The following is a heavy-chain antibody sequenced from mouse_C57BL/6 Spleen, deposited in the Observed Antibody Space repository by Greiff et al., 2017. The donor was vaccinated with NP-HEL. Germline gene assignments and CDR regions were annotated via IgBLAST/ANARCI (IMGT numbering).Heavy chain of an antibody. CDR2: IDPETGGT. Sequence: VQLQQSGAELVRPGASVTLSCKASGYTFTDYEMHWVKQTPVHGLGWIGAIDPETGGTAYNQKFKGKAILTADKSSSTAYMELRSLTSEDSAVYYCTRGWWWDWGQGTTLTVSS. J-gene: IGHJ2*01. CDR3: TRGWWWD. V-gene: IGHV1-15*01. CDR1: GYTFTDYE. D-gene: IGHD1-1*02.